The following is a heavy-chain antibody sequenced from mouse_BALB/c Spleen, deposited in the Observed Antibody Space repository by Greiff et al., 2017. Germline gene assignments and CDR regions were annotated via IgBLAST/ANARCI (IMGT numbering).Heavy chain of an antibody. V-gene: IGHV1-69*02. CDR3: ARYGKVAMDY. CDR2: IDPSDSYT. J-gene: IGHJ4*01. CDR1: GYTFTSYW. D-gene: IGHD2-1*01. Sequence: QVQLQQPGAELVKPGASVKLSCKASGYTFTSYWMHWVKQRPGQGLEWIGEIDPSDSYTNYNQKFKGKATLTVDKSSSTAYMQLSSLTSEDSAVYYCARYGKVAMDYWGQGTSVTVSS.